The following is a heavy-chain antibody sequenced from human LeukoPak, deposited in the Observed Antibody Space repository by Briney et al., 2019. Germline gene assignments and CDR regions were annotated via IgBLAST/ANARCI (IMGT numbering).Heavy chain of an antibody. D-gene: IGHD1-7*01. V-gene: IGHV3-21*01. J-gene: IGHJ4*02. CDR1: GFTFDDYA. Sequence: GGSLRLSCAASGFTFDDYAMHWVRQAPGKGLEWVSSISSSSSYIYYADSVKGRFTISRDNAKNSLYLQMNSLRAEDTAVYYCARAVTGTLDYWGQGTLVTVSS. CDR2: ISSSSSYI. CDR3: ARAVTGTLDY.